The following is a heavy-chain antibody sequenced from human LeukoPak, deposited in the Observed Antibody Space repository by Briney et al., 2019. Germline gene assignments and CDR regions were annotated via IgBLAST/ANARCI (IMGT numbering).Heavy chain of an antibody. V-gene: IGHV3-7*01. CDR2: IKQDESEK. CDR1: GFTFSQYW. D-gene: IGHD1-26*01. J-gene: IGHJ4*02. Sequence: GGSLRLSCAASGFTFSQYWMRWVRQAPGKGLEWVTNIKQDESEKYYVDFVKGRFTVSRDNAKSLLYLEMNSLRAEDTAVYYCARVGDGATLEYWGQGTLVTVSS. CDR3: ARVGDGATLEY.